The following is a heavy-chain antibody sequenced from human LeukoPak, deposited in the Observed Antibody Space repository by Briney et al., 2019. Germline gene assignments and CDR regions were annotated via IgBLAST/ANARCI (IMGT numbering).Heavy chain of an antibody. CDR2: ISYDGSNK. V-gene: IGHV3-30-3*01. D-gene: IGHD3-9*01. CDR1: GFTFSSYA. CDR3: ARAPYDILTGQY. J-gene: IGHJ4*02. Sequence: GGSLRLSCAASGFTFSSYAMHWVRQAPGKGLEWVAVISYDGSNKYYADSVKGRFTISRDNSKNTLYLQMNSLRAEDTAVYYCARAPYDILTGQYWGQGTLVTVSS.